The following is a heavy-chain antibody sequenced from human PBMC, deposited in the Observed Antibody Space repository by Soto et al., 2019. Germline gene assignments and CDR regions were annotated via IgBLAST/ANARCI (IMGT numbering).Heavy chain of an antibody. J-gene: IGHJ4*02. CDR1: GLAFSDYY. Sequence: GGSLRLSCEVSGLAFSDYYTSWISQAPGKGLEWISLISTGGNIIYYADSVKGRFTISRDNSKNALYLQMNSLRAEYTAVYYCATTPTYYGILTGYYIGGYWDYWGQGTLVTVSS. CDR2: ISTGGNII. CDR3: ATTPTYYGILTGYYIGGYWDY. V-gene: IGHV3-11*04. D-gene: IGHD3-9*01.